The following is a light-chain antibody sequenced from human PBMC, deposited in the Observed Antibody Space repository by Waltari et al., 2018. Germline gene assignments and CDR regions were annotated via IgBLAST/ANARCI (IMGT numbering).Light chain of an antibody. CDR2: WAS. V-gene: IGKV4-1*01. Sequence: DIVMTQSPDSLAVSLGERATINCKSSQSVLFNFNNKNYLGWYQHKPGRPPKPLIYWASTRESGVPDRFSGSGSGTDFNLTISSLQDEDVAVYYCQQYYSAPNTFGQGTNVEIK. J-gene: IGKJ2*01. CDR1: QSVLFNFNNKNY. CDR3: QQYYSAPNT.